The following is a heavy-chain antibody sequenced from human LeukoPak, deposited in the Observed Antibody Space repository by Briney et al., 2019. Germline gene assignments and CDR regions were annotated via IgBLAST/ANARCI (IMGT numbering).Heavy chain of an antibody. Sequence: GGSLRLSCAASGFTFSSYWMSWVRQAPGKGLEWVAHIKQDGSEKYYVDSVKGRFTISRDNAKNSLYLQMNSLRAEDTAVYYCARYNLAYGEFYYYYMDVWGKGTTVTVSS. CDR3: ARYNLAYGEFYYYYMDV. CDR2: IKQDGSEK. V-gene: IGHV3-7*01. D-gene: IGHD4-17*01. J-gene: IGHJ6*03. CDR1: GFTFSSYW.